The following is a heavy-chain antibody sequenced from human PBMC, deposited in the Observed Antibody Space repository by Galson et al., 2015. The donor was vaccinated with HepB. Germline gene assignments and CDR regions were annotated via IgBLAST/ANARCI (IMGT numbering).Heavy chain of an antibody. J-gene: IGHJ4*02. V-gene: IGHV4-39*01. CDR2: IYYSGST. CDR1: GGSISSSSYY. D-gene: IGHD3-22*01. CDR3: ASPMWLSHTGVDY. Sequence: ETLSLTCTVSGGSISSSSYYWGWIRQPPGKGLEWIGGIYYSGSTYYNPSLKSRVTISVDTSKNQFSLKLSSVTAADTAVYYCASPMWLSHTGVDYWGQGTLVTVSS.